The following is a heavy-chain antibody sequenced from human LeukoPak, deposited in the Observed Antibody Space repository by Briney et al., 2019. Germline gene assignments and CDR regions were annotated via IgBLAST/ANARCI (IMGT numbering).Heavy chain of an antibody. CDR2: ISYDGSNK. V-gene: IGHV3-30-3*01. CDR1: GFTFSSYA. J-gene: IGHJ3*02. D-gene: IGHD3-22*01. CDR3: ARDYDSSGNDAFDI. Sequence: GGSLRLSCAASGFTFSSYAMHWVRQAPGKGLEWVAVISYDGSNKYYADSVKGRFTISRDNSKYTLYLQMNSLRAEDTAVYYCARDYDSSGNDAFDIWGQGTMVTVSS.